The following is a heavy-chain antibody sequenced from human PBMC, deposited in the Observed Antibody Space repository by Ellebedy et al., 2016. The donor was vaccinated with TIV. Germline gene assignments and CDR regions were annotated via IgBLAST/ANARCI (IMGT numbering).Heavy chain of an antibody. J-gene: IGHJ4*02. Sequence: PGGSLSLSCEASGFTFSSYWMHWVRQAPGKGLVWVSRITSDGRSTSYADSVKGRFTISRDNAKNTLYLQMNSLRAEDTAMYYCAGGGPTSSDYWGRGTLVTVSS. CDR1: GFTFSSYW. CDR2: ITSDGRST. D-gene: IGHD3-10*01. V-gene: IGHV3-74*01. CDR3: AGGGPTSSDY.